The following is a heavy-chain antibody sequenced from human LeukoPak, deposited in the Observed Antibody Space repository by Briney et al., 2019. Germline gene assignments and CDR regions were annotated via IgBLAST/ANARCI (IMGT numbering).Heavy chain of an antibody. CDR1: GFTFSDYY. D-gene: IGHD6-6*01. Sequence: GGSLRLSCAASGFTFSDYYMSWIRQAPGKGLEWVSYISSSGSTIYYADSVKGRFTISRDNAKNSLYLQMNGLRAEDTAVYYCARSVGGAARRLADDAFDIWGQGTMVTVSS. V-gene: IGHV3-11*01. CDR3: ARSVGGAARRLADDAFDI. J-gene: IGHJ3*02. CDR2: ISSSGSTI.